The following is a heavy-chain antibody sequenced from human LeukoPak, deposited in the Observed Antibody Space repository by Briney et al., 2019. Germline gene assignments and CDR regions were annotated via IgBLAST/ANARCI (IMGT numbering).Heavy chain of an antibody. V-gene: IGHV3-21*01. CDR2: ISSSSTYI. Sequence: PGGALRLSCAASGFTFSSYSMNWVRQAAGKGLEWVSSISSSSTYIYYADSVKGRFTISRDNAKNSLYLQMNSLRADDTAVYYCARVSGCSSTSCYQGYWGQGTLVTVSS. D-gene: IGHD2-2*01. CDR1: GFTFSSYS. CDR3: ARVSGCSSTSCYQGY. J-gene: IGHJ4*02.